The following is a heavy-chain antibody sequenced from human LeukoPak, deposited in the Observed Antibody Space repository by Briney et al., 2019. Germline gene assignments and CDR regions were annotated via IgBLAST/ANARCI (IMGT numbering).Heavy chain of an antibody. CDR3: ARLCGHKHIVATILFRGRVYYYMDV. J-gene: IGHJ6*03. CDR1: GGSFSGYY. V-gene: IGHV4-34*01. CDR2: INHSGST. Sequence: PSETLSLTCAVYGGSFSGYYWSWIRQPPGKGLEWIGEINHSGSTNYNPSLKSRVTISVDTSKNQFSLRLSSVTAADTAVYYCARLCGHKHIVATILFRGRVYYYMDVWGKGTTVTISS. D-gene: IGHD5-12*01.